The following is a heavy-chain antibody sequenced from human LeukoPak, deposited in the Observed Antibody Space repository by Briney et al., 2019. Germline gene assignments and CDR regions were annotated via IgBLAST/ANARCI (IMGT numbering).Heavy chain of an antibody. CDR2: IYYSGST. D-gene: IGHD6-13*01. J-gene: IGHJ6*03. CDR3: ARHGSSWHSYYMDV. V-gene: IGHV4-39*01. CDR1: GGSISSSSYY. Sequence: SETLSLTCTVSGGSISSSSYYWGWIRQPPGKGLEWIGSIYYSGSTYYNPSLKSRVTISVDTSKNQFSLKLSSVTAADTAVYYCARHGSSWHSYYMDVWGKGTTVTVSS.